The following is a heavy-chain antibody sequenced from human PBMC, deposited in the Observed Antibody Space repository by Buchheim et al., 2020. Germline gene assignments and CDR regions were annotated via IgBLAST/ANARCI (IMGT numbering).Heavy chain of an antibody. CDR1: GFTFSSYA. CDR3: ARDWGGYNYGFDY. Sequence: QVQLVESGGGVVQPGRSLRLSCAASGFTFSSYAMHWVRQAPGKGLEWVAVISYDGSNKYYADSVKGRFTISRDNSKKTLYLQMNSLRAEDTAVYYCARDWGGYNYGFDYWGQGTL. V-gene: IGHV3-30-3*01. D-gene: IGHD5-24*01. CDR2: ISYDGSNK. J-gene: IGHJ4*02.